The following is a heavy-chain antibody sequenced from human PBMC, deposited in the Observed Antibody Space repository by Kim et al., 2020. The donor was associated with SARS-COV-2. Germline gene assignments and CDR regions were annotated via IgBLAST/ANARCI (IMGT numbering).Heavy chain of an antibody. CDR3: ARQSEIQQPPDY. V-gene: IGHV5-51*01. D-gene: IGHD5-18*01. Sequence: RYSPAFQGQVTISADKSSSTAYLQWSSLKASDTAMYYCARQSEIQQPPDYWGQGTLVTVSS. J-gene: IGHJ4*02.